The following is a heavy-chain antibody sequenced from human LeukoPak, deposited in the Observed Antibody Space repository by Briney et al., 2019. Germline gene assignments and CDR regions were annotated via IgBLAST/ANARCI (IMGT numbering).Heavy chain of an antibody. D-gene: IGHD4-11*01. CDR3: ARPYSTYFDY. V-gene: IGHV3-30-3*01. CDR2: ISYDGSNK. J-gene: IGHJ4*02. CDR1: GITLSSYS. Sequence: GSLRLSCAGSGITLSSYSMHWVRQAPGKGLEWVAVISYDGSNKYYADSVKGRFTISRDNSKNTLYLQMNSLRAEDTAVYYCARPYSTYFDYWGQGTLVTVSS.